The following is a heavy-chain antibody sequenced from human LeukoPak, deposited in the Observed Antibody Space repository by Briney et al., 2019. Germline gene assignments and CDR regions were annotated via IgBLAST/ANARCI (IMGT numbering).Heavy chain of an antibody. CDR3: AKDINTVGVIRWSDP. Sequence: SETLSLTCTVSGGSISSYYWSWIRQPAGKGLEWIGRIHTSGSTNYNPSLKSRVTMSADTSKNQFSLKLSSVTAADTAVYYCAKDINTVGVIRWSDPWGQGTLVTVSS. D-gene: IGHD3-10*01. V-gene: IGHV4-4*07. CDR1: GGSISSYY. CDR2: IHTSGST. J-gene: IGHJ5*02.